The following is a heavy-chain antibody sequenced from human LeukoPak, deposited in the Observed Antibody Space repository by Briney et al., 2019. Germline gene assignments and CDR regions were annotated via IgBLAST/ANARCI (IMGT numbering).Heavy chain of an antibody. J-gene: IGHJ6*03. D-gene: IGHD4-17*01. CDR1: GYTFTGYY. CDR3: ARGGTTGGDYLEGDYMDV. Sequence: ASVKVSCKASGYTFTGYYMHWVRQAPGQGLEWMGWINPNSGGTNYAQKFQGRVTMTRDTSISTAYMELSRLRSNDTAVYYCARGGTTGGDYLEGDYMDVWGKGTTVTISS. CDR2: INPNSGGT. V-gene: IGHV1-2*02.